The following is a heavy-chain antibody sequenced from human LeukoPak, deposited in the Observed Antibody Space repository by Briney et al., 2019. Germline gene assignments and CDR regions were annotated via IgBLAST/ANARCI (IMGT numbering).Heavy chain of an antibody. CDR2: INSDGSST. CDR3: ARGISKGRGSYSWC. D-gene: IGHD1-26*01. J-gene: IGHJ4*02. CDR1: GSTFSSYW. V-gene: IGHV3-74*01. Sequence: GGSLRLSCAASGSTFSSYWMHWVRQAPGKGLVWVSRINSDGSSTSYADSVKGRFTISRDNAKNTLYLQMNSLRAEDTAVYYCARGISKGRGSYSWCWGQGTLVTVSS.